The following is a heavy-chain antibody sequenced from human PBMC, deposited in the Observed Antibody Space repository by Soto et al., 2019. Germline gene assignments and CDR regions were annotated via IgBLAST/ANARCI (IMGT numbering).Heavy chain of an antibody. CDR1: GYTFTSYD. V-gene: IGHV1-8*01. CDR2: MNPNSGNT. CDR3: AREHGYSSSWYGLHYYGMDV. D-gene: IGHD6-13*01. J-gene: IGHJ6*02. Sequence: EASVKLSCKASGYTFTSYDINWVRQATGQGLEWMGWMNPNSGNTGYAQKFQGRVTMTRNTSISTAYMELSSLRSEDTAVYYCAREHGYSSSWYGLHYYGMDVWGQGTTVTVSS.